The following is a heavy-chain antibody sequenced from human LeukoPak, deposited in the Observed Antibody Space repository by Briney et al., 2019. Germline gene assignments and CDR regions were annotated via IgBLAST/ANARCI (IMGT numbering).Heavy chain of an antibody. CDR2: INWNGGST. CDR3: ARLKYSGSYQEIDY. Sequence: GGSLRLSCAASGFTFDDYGMSWVRQAPGKGLEWVSGINWNGGSTGYADSVKGLFTISRDNAKNSLYLQMNSLRAEDTALYYCARLKYSGSYQEIDYWGQGTLVTVSS. V-gene: IGHV3-20*04. J-gene: IGHJ4*02. D-gene: IGHD1-26*01. CDR1: GFTFDDYG.